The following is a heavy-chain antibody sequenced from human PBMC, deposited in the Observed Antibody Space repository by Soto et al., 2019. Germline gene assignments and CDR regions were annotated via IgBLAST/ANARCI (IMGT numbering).Heavy chain of an antibody. CDR1: GFTFSSYW. J-gene: IGHJ6*02. CDR2: IKQDGSEK. Sequence: EVQLVESGGGLVQPGGSLRLSCAASGFTFSSYWMSWVRQAPGKGLEWVANIKQDGSEKYYVDSVKGRFTISRDNAKNSRYLQMNSLRAEDTAVYYCAREGRYYDSGGMDVWGQGTTVTVSS. V-gene: IGHV3-7*01. D-gene: IGHD3-22*01. CDR3: AREGRYYDSGGMDV.